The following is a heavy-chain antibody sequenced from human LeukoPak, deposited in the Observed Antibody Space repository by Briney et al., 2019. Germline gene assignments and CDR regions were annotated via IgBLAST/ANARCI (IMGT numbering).Heavy chain of an antibody. V-gene: IGHV3-7*01. D-gene: IGHD6-19*01. Sequence: GGSLRLSCAASGFIFSRYWMTWVRQAPGKGLEWVANIKQDGSEKYYVDSVKGRFTISRDNAKNSLYLQMNSLRAEDTAVYYCARDLYSSGWYSFDYWGQGTLVTVSS. J-gene: IGHJ4*02. CDR3: ARDLYSSGWYSFDY. CDR2: IKQDGSEK. CDR1: GFIFSRYW.